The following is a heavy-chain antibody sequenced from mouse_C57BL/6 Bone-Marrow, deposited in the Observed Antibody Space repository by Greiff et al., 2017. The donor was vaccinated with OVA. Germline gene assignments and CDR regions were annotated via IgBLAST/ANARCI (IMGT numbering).Heavy chain of an antibody. V-gene: IGHV14-4*01. CDR2: IDPENGDT. CDR3: TTDYGSSSCFDY. J-gene: IGHJ2*01. Sequence: EVKLVESGAELVRPGASVKLSCTASGFNIKDYYMHWVKQRPEQGLEWIGWIDPENGDTEYASKFQGKATITADTSSNTAYLQLSSLTSEDTAVYYCTTDYGSSSCFDYWGQGTTLTVSS. D-gene: IGHD1-1*01. CDR1: GFNIKDYY.